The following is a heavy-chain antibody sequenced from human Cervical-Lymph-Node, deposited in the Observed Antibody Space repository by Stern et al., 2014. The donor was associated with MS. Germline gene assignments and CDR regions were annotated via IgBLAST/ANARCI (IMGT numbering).Heavy chain of an antibody. CDR1: GGTFNTYA. V-gene: IGHV1-69*12. J-gene: IGHJ6*02. CDR3: ARDPFGVVIGYQYYYAMDV. D-gene: IGHD3-3*01. CDR2: IIPIFGTA. Sequence: QDQLVQSGSEVRKPGSSVKVSCKASGGTFNTYAISWVRQAPGQGLEWMGGIIPIFGTANYAQNFQGRVTITADESTTTSYMEVSSLTSEDTAVYYCARDPFGVVIGYQYYYAMDVWGQGTTVTVSS.